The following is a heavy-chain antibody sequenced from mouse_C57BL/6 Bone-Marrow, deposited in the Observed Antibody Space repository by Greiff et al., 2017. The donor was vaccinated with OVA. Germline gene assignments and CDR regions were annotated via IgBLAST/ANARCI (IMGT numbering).Heavy chain of an antibody. CDR3: ARRYYGRVDYFDY. CDR2: IDPSDSET. Sequence: QVQLQQPGAELVRPGSSVKLSCKASGYTFTSYWMHWVKQRPIQGLEWIGNIDPSDSETHYNQKFKDKATLTVDKSSSTAYMQLSSLTSEDSAVDYCARRYYGRVDYFDYWGQGTTLTVSS. D-gene: IGHD1-1*01. V-gene: IGHV1-52*01. J-gene: IGHJ2*01. CDR1: GYTFTSYW.